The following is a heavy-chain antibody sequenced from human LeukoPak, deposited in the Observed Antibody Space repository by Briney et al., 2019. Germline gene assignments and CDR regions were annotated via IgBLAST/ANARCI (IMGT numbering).Heavy chain of an antibody. V-gene: IGHV4-39*01. D-gene: IGHD6-19*01. Sequence: SETLSLTCTVSGGSIRSSSYYWGWIRQPPGKGLEWIGSIYYSGSTYYNPSLKSRVTISLDTSKNQFSLRLSSLTAADTAVYYCARVSGQFYFYYYMDVWGKGSTVTISS. J-gene: IGHJ6*03. CDR3: ARVSGQFYFYYYMDV. CDR1: GGSIRSSSYY. CDR2: IYYSGST.